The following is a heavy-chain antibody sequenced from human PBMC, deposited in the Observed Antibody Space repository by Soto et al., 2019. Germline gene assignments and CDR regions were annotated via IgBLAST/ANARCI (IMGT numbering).Heavy chain of an antibody. D-gene: IGHD3-10*01. CDR1: GGSISSGGYY. J-gene: IGHJ5*01. Sequence: SEILSLTCTVSGGSISSGGYYWSWIRQHPGKGLEWIGYIYYSGSTNYNPSLKSRVTISVDTSKNQFSLKLSSVTAEDTAVYYCAKDHGTYGPNWIDSWGQGTPVTVSS. V-gene: IGHV4-31*03. CDR2: IYYSGST. CDR3: AKDHGTYGPNWIDS.